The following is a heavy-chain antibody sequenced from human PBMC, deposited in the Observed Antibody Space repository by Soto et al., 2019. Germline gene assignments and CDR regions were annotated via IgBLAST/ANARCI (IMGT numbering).Heavy chain of an antibody. CDR3: VRGRPPRRVPTQPLNWFDP. CDR2: MNPNSGNT. J-gene: IGHJ5*02. CDR1: GYTFTSYD. V-gene: IGHV1-8*01. D-gene: IGHD5-18*01. Sequence: ASVKVSCKASGYTFTSYDINWMRQATGQGLEWMGWMNPNSGNTGYAQKFQGRVTMTRNTSISTAYMELSSLRSEDTAVYYCVRGRPPRRVPTQPLNWFDPWGQGTLVTVSS.